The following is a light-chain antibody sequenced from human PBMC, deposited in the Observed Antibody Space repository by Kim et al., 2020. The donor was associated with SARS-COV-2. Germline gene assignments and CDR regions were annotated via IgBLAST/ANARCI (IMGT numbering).Light chain of an antibody. J-gene: IGKJ2*01. CDR1: QGISSY. CDR3: QQLNSYPAMYT. Sequence: IQLTQSPSSLSASVGDRVTITCRASQGISSYLAWYQQKPGKAPKLLIYATSTLQSGVPSRFSGSGSGTDFTLTINSLQPEDFATYYCQQLNSYPAMYTCRQETKLE. V-gene: IGKV1-9*01. CDR2: ATS.